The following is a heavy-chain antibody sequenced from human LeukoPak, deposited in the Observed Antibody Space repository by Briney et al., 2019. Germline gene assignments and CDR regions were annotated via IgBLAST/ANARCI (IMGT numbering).Heavy chain of an antibody. J-gene: IGHJ5*01. Sequence: GESLKISCKGSGYSFTSYWIGWVRQMPGKGLEWMGIIYPGDSYTIYSPSFQGQVTISADKSISTAYLQWSSLQASDTAMYYCARVSCSSSSCSDSWGQGTLVTVSS. CDR1: GYSFTSYW. CDR3: ARVSCSSSSCSDS. CDR2: IYPGDSYT. D-gene: IGHD2-2*01. V-gene: IGHV5-51*01.